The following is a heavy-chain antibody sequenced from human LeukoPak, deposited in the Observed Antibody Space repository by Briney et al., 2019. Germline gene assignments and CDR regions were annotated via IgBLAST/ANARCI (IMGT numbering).Heavy chain of an antibody. CDR1: GYTFTSYY. D-gene: IGHD2/OR15-2a*01. V-gene: IGHV1-46*01. J-gene: IGHJ4*02. CDR3: ARESTWNDY. CDR2: INPSGGST. Sequence: ASVKVSCKASGYTFTSYYIHWVRQAPGQGLEWVGLINPSGGSTSYAQKFQGRATMTRDTSTSTVYMELSSLRSEDTALYYCARESTWNDYWGQGTLVTVSS.